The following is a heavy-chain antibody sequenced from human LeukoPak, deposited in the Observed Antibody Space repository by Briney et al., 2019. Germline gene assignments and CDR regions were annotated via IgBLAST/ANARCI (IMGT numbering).Heavy chain of an antibody. Sequence: SETLSLTCTVSGGSISSYYWSWIRQPPGKGLEWIGYIYDSGSTNYNPSLKSRVTISVDTSRNQFSLRLSSVTAADTAVYYCARGTNWGSPSPLFDYWGQGTLVTVSS. CDR1: GGSISSYY. CDR3: ARGTNWGSPSPLFDY. CDR2: IYDSGST. J-gene: IGHJ4*02. D-gene: IGHD7-27*01. V-gene: IGHV4-59*01.